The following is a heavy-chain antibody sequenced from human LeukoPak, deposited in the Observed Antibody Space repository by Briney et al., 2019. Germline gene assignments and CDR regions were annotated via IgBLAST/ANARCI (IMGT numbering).Heavy chain of an antibody. CDR1: GYTFTSYY. V-gene: IGHV1-46*01. Sequence: GASVKVSCKASGYTFTSYYIHWVRQAPGQGLEWMGIINPSGVSTSYAQKFQGRVTMTRDTSTSTVYMDLSSLRADDTAVYYCARGGAYDYGVLDVWGQGTLVTVSS. D-gene: IGHD4/OR15-4a*01. CDR2: INPSGVST. J-gene: IGHJ4*02. CDR3: ARGGAYDYGVLDV.